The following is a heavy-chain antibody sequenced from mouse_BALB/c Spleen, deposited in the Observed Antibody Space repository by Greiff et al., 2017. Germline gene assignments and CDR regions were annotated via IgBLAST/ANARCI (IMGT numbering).Heavy chain of an antibody. Sequence: VQLQQSGAELVKPGASVKLSCTASGFNIKDTYMHWVKQRPEQGLEWIGRIDPANGNTKYDPKFQGKATITADTSSNTAYLQLSSLTSEDTAVYYCARDYDYASWFAYWGQGTLVTVSA. V-gene: IGHV14-3*02. J-gene: IGHJ3*01. CDR1: GFNIKDTY. D-gene: IGHD2-4*01. CDR2: IDPANGNT. CDR3: ARDYDYASWFAY.